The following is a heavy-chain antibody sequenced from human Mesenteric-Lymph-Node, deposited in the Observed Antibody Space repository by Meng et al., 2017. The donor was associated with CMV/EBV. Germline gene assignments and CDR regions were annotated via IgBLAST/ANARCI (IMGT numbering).Heavy chain of an antibody. CDR3: AKEGIGGFDH. CDR1: GFTFDDFA. J-gene: IGHJ4*02. V-gene: IGHV3-9*01. D-gene: IGHD3-16*01. Sequence: GGSLRLSCAASGFTFDDFAMHWVRQVPGKGLEWVSSISWNSGSIAYADSVKGRFTMSRDNAKNSLYLQMNSLRTEDTALYYCAKEGIGGFDHWGQGTLVTVSS. CDR2: ISWNSGSI.